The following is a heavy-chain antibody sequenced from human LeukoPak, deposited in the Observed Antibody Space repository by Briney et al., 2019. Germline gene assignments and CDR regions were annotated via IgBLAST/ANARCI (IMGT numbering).Heavy chain of an antibody. CDR1: GFTFTRHA. J-gene: IGHJ4*02. CDR2: VSSGGDST. D-gene: IGHD3-16*01. Sequence: GGSLRLSCAASGFTFTRHAMSRVRQAPGKGLEWVSAVSSGGDSTHYADSVKGRFTISRDNSKNTLYLQMNSLRAEDTAVYYCVGGRRGLWDFDYWGQGTLVTVSS. V-gene: IGHV3-23*01. CDR3: VGGRRGLWDFDY.